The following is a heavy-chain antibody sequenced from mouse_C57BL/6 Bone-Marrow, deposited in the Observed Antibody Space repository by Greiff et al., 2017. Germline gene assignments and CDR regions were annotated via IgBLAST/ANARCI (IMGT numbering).Heavy chain of an antibody. CDR1: GFTFSDYY. Sequence: EVMLVESGGGLVQPGGSLKLSCAASGFTFSDYYMYWVRQTPEKRLEWVAYISNGGGSTYYPDTVKGRFTISRDNAKNTLYLQMSRLKSEDTAMYYCARGPWYFDVWGTGTTGTVSS. CDR3: ARGPWYFDV. V-gene: IGHV5-12*01. J-gene: IGHJ1*03. CDR2: ISNGGGST.